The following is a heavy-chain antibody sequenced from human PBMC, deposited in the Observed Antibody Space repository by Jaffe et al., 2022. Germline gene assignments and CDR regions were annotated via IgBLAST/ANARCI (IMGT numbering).Heavy chain of an antibody. CDR3: AYLPSEGDIVAYQGSDY. D-gene: IGHD2-15*01. CDR2: INHSGST. CDR1: GGSFSGYY. Sequence: QVQLQQWGAGLLKPSETLSLTCAVYGGSFSGYYWSWIRQPPGKGLEWIGEINHSGSTNYNPSLKSRVTISVDTSKNQFSLKLSSVTAADTAVYYCAYLPSEGDIVAYQGSDYWGQGTLVTVSS. J-gene: IGHJ4*02. V-gene: IGHV4-34*01.